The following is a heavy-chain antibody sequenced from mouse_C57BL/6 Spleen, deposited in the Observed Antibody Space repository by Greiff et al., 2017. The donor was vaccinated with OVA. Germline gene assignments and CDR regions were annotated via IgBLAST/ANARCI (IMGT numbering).Heavy chain of an antibody. CDR2: ISYDGSN. CDR1: GYSITSGYY. J-gene: IGHJ2*01. D-gene: IGHD2-3*01. Sequence: EVKLMESGPGLVKPSQSLSLTCSVTGYSITSGYYWNWIRQFPGNKLEWMGYISYDGSNNYNPSLKNRISITRDTSKNQFFLKLNSVTTEDTATYYCAREDGDGPDWGQGTTLTVSS. V-gene: IGHV3-6*01. CDR3: AREDGDGPD.